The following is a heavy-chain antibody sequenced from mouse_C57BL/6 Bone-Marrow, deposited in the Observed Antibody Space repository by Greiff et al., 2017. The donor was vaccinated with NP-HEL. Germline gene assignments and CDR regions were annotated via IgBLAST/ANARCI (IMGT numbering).Heavy chain of an antibody. Sequence: LQESGPELVKPGASVKISCKASGYSFTSYYIHWVKQRPGQGLEWIGWIYPGSGNTKYNEKFKGKATLTADTSSSTAYMQLSSLTSEDSAVYYCARSYYGSSPWFAYWGQGTLVTVSA. CDR2: IYPGSGNT. CDR3: ARSYYGSSPWFAY. D-gene: IGHD1-1*01. CDR1: GYSFTSYY. V-gene: IGHV1-66*01. J-gene: IGHJ3*01.